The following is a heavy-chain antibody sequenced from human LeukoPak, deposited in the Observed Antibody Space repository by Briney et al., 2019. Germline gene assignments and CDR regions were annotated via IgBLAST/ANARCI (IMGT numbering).Heavy chain of an antibody. D-gene: IGHD3-10*01. V-gene: IGHV3-30*04. CDR3: ARPMVRGVIIVYGAFDI. J-gene: IGHJ3*02. Sequence: GRSLRLSCAASGFTFSSYAMHWVRQAPGKGLEGVAVISYDGSNKYYADSVKGRFTISRDNSNNTLYLQMNSLRAEDTAVYYCARPMVRGVIIVYGAFDIWGQGTMVTVSS. CDR2: ISYDGSNK. CDR1: GFTFSSYA.